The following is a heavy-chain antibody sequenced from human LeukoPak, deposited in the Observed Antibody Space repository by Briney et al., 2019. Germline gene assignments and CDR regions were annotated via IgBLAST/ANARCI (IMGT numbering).Heavy chain of an antibody. D-gene: IGHD4-17*01. CDR2: ISSSGSDT. CDR3: ARLTAVTQFGIPDF. J-gene: IGHJ4*02. V-gene: IGHV3-21*06. Sequence: PGGSLRLSCAASGFTFSSYSMNWVRQAPGKGLEWVSAISSSGSDTYYATSVKGRFTISRDNAENSLSLQMNSLRAEDTAIYYCARLTAVTQFGIPDFWGQGTLVTVSS. CDR1: GFTFSSYS.